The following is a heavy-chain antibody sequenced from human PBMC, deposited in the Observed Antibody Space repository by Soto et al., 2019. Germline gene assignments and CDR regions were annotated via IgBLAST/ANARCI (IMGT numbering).Heavy chain of an antibody. CDR1: GGSISSSSYY. V-gene: IGHV4-39*01. CDR2: IYYSGST. D-gene: IGHD6-13*01. J-gene: IGHJ4*02. Sequence: SETLSLTCTVSGGSISSSSYYWGWIRQPPGKGLEWIGSIYYSGSTYYNPPLKSRVTISVDTSKNQFSLKLSSVTAADTAVYYCARHPYSSSLYFDYWGQGTLVTVSS. CDR3: ARHPYSSSLYFDY.